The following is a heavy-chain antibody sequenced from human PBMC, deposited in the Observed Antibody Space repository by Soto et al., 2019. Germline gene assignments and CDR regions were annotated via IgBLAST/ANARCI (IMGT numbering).Heavy chain of an antibody. V-gene: IGHV3-7*01. Sequence: EVQLVESGGSLVQPGGSLRLSCAASGFIFNNYWMTWVRQAPGKGLEWVANIKQDGSEKYYVDSVKGRFTISRDNAKNSLYLQMNSLRADDTAVYYCARDAYYDESSGYFDYWGQGTLVTVSS. CDR2: IKQDGSEK. CDR3: ARDAYYDESSGYFDY. D-gene: IGHD3-22*01. CDR1: GFIFNNYW. J-gene: IGHJ4*02.